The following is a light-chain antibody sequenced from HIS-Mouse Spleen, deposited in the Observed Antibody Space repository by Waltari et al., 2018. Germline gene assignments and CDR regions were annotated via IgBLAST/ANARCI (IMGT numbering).Light chain of an antibody. Sequence: IVLTQSPGTLSLSPGERATLSCRASQSVSSSYLAWYQQKPGQAPKLLIYGASSRDTGIPDRFSGSGSGTDFTLTISRLEPEDFAVYYCQQYGSSPFTFGPGTKVDIK. V-gene: IGKV3-20*01. CDR1: QSVSSSY. CDR3: QQYGSSPFT. CDR2: GAS. J-gene: IGKJ3*01.